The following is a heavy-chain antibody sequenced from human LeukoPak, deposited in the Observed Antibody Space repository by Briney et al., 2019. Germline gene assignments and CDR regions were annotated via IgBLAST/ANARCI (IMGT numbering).Heavy chain of an antibody. J-gene: IGHJ4*02. V-gene: IGHV3-30*18. D-gene: IGHD4-17*01. CDR1: GFTFSSYG. Sequence: PGRSLRLSCAASGFTFSSYGMHWVRQAPGKGLELVAVISYDGSNKYYADSVKGRFTISRDNSKNTLYLQMNSLRAEDTAVYYCAKDGAYGDYVIDYWGQGTLVTVSS. CDR2: ISYDGSNK. CDR3: AKDGAYGDYVIDY.